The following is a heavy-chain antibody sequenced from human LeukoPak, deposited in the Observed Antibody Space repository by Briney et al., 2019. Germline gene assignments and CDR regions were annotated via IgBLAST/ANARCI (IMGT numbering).Heavy chain of an antibody. CDR3: VSFYETY. D-gene: IGHD2-2*01. Sequence: GGSLRLSCAASEFTFSNYTMNWVRQAPGKGLEWVSSISSSSSYIYYADSVKGRFTISRDNAKNTVYLQMNNLRAEDTAVYYCVSFYETYWGRGTLVTVSS. J-gene: IGHJ4*02. V-gene: IGHV3-21*01. CDR1: EFTFSNYT. CDR2: ISSSSSYI.